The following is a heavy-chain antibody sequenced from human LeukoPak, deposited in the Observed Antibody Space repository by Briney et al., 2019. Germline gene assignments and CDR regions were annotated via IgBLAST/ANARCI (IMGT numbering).Heavy chain of an antibody. CDR3: ARDAFGPKRDY. CDR2: MNPNSGNT. V-gene: IGHV1-8*02. Sequence: ASVKVSCKASGYTFTSYGISWVRQAPGQGLEWMGWMNPNSGNTGYAQRFQGRVTMTRNTSISTAYMELSSLRSEDTAVYYCARDAFGPKRDYWGQGTLVTVSS. CDR1: GYTFTSYG. D-gene: IGHD2/OR15-2a*01. J-gene: IGHJ4*02.